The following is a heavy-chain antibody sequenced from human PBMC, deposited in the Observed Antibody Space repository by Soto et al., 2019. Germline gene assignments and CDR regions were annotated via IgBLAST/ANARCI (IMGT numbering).Heavy chain of an antibody. V-gene: IGHV3-30-3*01. Sequence: QVRLVESGGGVVQPGRSLRLSCTASGFSFSSYAMYWFRQPPGKGLEWVAVISHDGINKHYADSVKGRVTVSTDNSNHSLDLQLNSLRGEDTAMYYCARDMYSSDYFVKWFETWGQGTLVTVSS. J-gene: IGHJ5*02. D-gene: IGHD6-19*01. CDR3: ARDMYSSDYFVKWFET. CDR1: GFSFSSYA. CDR2: ISHDGINK.